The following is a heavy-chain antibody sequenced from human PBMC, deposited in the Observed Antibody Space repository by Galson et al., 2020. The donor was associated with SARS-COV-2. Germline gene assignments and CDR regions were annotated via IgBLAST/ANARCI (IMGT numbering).Heavy chain of an antibody. CDR3: ASNSIMTRDYYYYGMDV. CDR1: GFTFSSYG. J-gene: IGHJ6*02. V-gene: IGHV3-33*01. D-gene: IGHD4-17*01. CDR2: IWYDGSNK. Sequence: GESLKISCAASGFTFSSYGMHWVRQAPGKGLEWVAVIWYDGSNKYYADSVKGRFTISRDNSKNTLYLQMNSLRAEDTAVYYCASNSIMTRDYYYYGMDVWGQGTTVTVSS.